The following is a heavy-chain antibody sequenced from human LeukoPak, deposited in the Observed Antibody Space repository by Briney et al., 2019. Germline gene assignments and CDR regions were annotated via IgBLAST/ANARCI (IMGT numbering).Heavy chain of an antibody. J-gene: IGHJ4*02. V-gene: IGHV4-59*01. Sequence: ETPSLNCTVSGGPINNYYWTWIRQPPGKGLEWIGYVYHSGSTNYKPSLKRRLTMSIDTSSNQFSLKLSSVTAAYTAVHYCARAPVGAHGPFEYWGQGTLVTVSS. CDR3: ARAPVGAHGPFEY. CDR1: GGPINNYY. CDR2: VYHSGST. D-gene: IGHD1-26*01.